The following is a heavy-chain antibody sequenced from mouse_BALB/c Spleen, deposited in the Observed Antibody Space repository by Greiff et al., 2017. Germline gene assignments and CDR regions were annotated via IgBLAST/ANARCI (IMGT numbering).Heavy chain of an antibody. CDR1: GFNIKDYY. CDR2: IDPENGNT. V-gene: IGHV14-1*02. D-gene: IGHD2-1*01. Sequence: VQLKQSGAELVRPGALVKLSCKASGFNIKDYYMHWVKQRPEQGLEWIGWIDPENGNTIYDPKFQGKASITADTSSNTAYLQLSSLTSEDTAVYYCARSRNYEGMDYWGQGTSVTVSS. CDR3: ARSRNYEGMDY. J-gene: IGHJ4*01.